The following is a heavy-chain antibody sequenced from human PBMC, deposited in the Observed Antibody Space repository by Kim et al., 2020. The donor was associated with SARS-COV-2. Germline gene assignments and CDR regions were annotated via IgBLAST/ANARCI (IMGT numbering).Heavy chain of an antibody. V-gene: IGHV7-4-1*02. CDR3: ARDPNSGYFDY. Sequence: ASVKVSCKTSGYTFTKYAMNWVRQAPGQGLEWMGWINTNTGNPTYAQGFTGRFVFSLDTSVNTAYLQISSLKAEDTAVYYCARDPNSGYFDYWGQGTLVTVSS. J-gene: IGHJ4*02. D-gene: IGHD6-19*01. CDR1: GYTFTKYA. CDR2: INTNTGNP.